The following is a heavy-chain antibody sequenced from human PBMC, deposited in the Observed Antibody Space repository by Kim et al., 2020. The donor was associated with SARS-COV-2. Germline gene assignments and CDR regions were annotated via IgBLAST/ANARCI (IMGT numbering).Heavy chain of an antibody. Sequence: SPALKSRVTISVDTSKIQFSLELSSVTAADTGVYYCAVETYYYGSGGTDVWGQGTTVTVSS. V-gene: IGHV4-39*07. D-gene: IGHD3-10*01. CDR3: AVETYYYGSGGTDV. J-gene: IGHJ6*02.